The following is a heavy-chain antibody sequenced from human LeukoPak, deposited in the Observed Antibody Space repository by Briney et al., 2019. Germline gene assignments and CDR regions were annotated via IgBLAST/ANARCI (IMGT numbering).Heavy chain of an antibody. CDR3: ARDLTGGEIVVVPAASDY. J-gene: IGHJ4*02. CDR2: ISSSGSTI. Sequence: GGSLRLSCAASGFTFSDYYMSWIRQAPGKGLEWVSYISSSGSTIYYADSVKGRFTISRDNAKNSLYLQMNSLRAEDPAVYYWARDLTGGEIVVVPAASDYGAQEPLVTVSS. V-gene: IGHV3-11*04. D-gene: IGHD2-2*01. CDR1: GFTFSDYY.